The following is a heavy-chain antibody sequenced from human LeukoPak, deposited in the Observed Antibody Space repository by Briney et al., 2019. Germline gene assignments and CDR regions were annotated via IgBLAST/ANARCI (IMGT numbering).Heavy chain of an antibody. J-gene: IGHJ4*02. CDR3: AKTYYYDSSGYFLFQGIEYFDY. D-gene: IGHD3-22*01. Sequence: PGGSLRLSCAASGFTFSSYAMSWVRQAPGKGLEWVSAISGSGGSTYYADSVKGRFTISRDNSKNTLYLQMNSLRAEDTAVYYCAKTYYYDSSGYFLFQGIEYFDYWGQGTLVTVSS. CDR1: GFTFSSYA. CDR2: ISGSGGST. V-gene: IGHV3-23*01.